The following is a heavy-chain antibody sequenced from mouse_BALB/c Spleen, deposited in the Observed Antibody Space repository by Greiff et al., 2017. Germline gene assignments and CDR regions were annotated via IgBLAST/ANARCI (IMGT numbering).Heavy chain of an antibody. CDR2: IVPYYGGT. Sequence: VQLQQSGPELVKPGASVKLSCTASGYSFTGYNMSWVKQSNGKSLEWIGNIVPYYGGTSYNQKFKGKDTLTVDTSSSTAYMQLKRLTSEDYAVYYYARVGYYGSRHPDDFDYWGQGTTVTVSA. CDR3: ARVGYYGSRHPDDFDY. CDR1: GYSFTGYN. D-gene: IGHD1-1*01. V-gene: IGHV1S135*01. J-gene: IGHJ2*01.